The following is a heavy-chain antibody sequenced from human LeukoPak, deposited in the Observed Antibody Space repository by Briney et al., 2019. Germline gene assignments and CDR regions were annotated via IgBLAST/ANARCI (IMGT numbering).Heavy chain of an antibody. J-gene: IGHJ4*02. CDR3: ARGYYDSNSGEFDH. CDR2: IHITSDWV. CDR1: GFTFSAYN. Sequence: GGSLRLSCAASGFTFSAYNMNWVRQAPGKGLEWVSSIHITSDWVYYADSVKGRFTISRDNAKNSLYLQMNSLRAEDTAVYYCARGYYDSNSGEFDHWGQGTLVTVSS. D-gene: IGHD3-16*01. V-gene: IGHV3-21*06.